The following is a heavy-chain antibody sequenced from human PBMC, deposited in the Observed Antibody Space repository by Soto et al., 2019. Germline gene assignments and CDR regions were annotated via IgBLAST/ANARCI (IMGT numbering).Heavy chain of an antibody. J-gene: IGHJ4*02. Sequence: GALRLACSFSGCTFSDFPIHWVRQAPGTGLEWVAGISYNGRNKNYADSVKGRFSISRDNSKNTLSLQMNSLRVEDTAVYYCANMAAAATGWGQGTLVTVYS. CDR1: GCTFSDFP. CDR3: ANMAAAATG. D-gene: IGHD6-13*01. CDR2: ISYNGRNK. V-gene: IGHV3-30*04.